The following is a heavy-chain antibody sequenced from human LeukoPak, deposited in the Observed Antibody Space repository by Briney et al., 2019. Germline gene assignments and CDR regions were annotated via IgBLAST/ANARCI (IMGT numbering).Heavy chain of an antibody. Sequence: GGSLRLSCAASGFTFSSYGMHCVRQAPGKGLEWVAVIWYDGSNKYYADSVKGRFTISRDNSKNTLYLQMNSLRAEDTAVYYCAKDSYSSSLYYMDVWGKGTTVTVSS. CDR2: IWYDGSNK. D-gene: IGHD6-6*01. CDR1: GFTFSSYG. J-gene: IGHJ6*03. V-gene: IGHV3-33*06. CDR3: AKDSYSSSLYYMDV.